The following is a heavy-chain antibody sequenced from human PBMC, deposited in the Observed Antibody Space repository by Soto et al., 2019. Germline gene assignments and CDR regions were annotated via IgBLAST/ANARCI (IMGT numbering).Heavy chain of an antibody. Sequence: QVQLQESGPGLVKPSETLSLTCTVSGGSISSYYWSWVRQPPGKGLEWIGYIYYSGCTNYNPSLKSRVTISVDASKNQFSLKLRSVTAADTAMYYCARAGGGVLRCFAYPPYFDYWGQGTLVTVSS. V-gene: IGHV4-59*01. CDR2: IYYSGCT. J-gene: IGHJ4*02. CDR3: ARAGGGVLRCFAYPPYFDY. CDR1: GGSISSYY. D-gene: IGHD3-3*01.